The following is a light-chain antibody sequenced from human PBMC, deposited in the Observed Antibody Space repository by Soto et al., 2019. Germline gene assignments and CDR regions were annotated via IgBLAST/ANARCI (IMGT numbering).Light chain of an antibody. V-gene: IGKV3-11*01. CDR1: QSLITF. J-gene: IGKJ5*01. CDR3: QQRSNWPDA. Sequence: IVLTQSPATLSLSPGERATLSCRASQSLITFVAWYQHKPGQPPRLLIYDASKRATGIPTRFSGSGSGTVFTLTISSLQPEDFAVYYCQQRSNWPDAFGQGTRQEI. CDR2: DAS.